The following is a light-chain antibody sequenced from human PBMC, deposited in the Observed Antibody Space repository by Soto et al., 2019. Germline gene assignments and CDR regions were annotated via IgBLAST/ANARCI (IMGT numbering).Light chain of an antibody. CDR1: SSNIGNNY. V-gene: IGLV1-51*01. Sequence: QSVLTQPPSVSAAPGQKVTISCSGSSSNIGNNYVSWYQHLPGTAPKLLIYDTDDRPSGIPDRFSGSKSGTSATLGITGLQTGDEADYYCGTWDSSLSVGVFGGGTKLTVL. J-gene: IGLJ3*02. CDR2: DTD. CDR3: GTWDSSLSVGV.